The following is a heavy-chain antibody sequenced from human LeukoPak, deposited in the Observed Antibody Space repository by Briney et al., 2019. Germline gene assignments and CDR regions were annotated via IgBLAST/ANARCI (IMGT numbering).Heavy chain of an antibody. D-gene: IGHD5-18*01. CDR2: ISGSGGNT. CDR1: GFTFSSYG. CDR3: AKDPRQIQLWLGRYYYYGMDV. J-gene: IGHJ6*02. Sequence: QTGGSLRLSCAASGFTFSSYGMSWVRQAPGKGLEWVSAISGSGGNTYYADSVKGRFTISRDNSKNTLYMQMKSLRAEDTAVYYCAKDPRQIQLWLGRYYYYGMDVWGQGTTVTVSS. V-gene: IGHV3-23*01.